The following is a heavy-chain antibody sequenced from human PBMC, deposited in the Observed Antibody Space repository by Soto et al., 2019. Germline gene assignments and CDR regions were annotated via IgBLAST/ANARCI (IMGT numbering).Heavy chain of an antibody. J-gene: IGHJ4*02. CDR1: GFTFSSYA. CDR2: ISYDGSNK. D-gene: IGHD3-3*01. V-gene: IGHV3-30-3*01. CDR3: ASSDTIFGVVRDS. Sequence: PGGSLRLSCAASGFTFSSYAMHWVRQAPGKGLEWVAVISYDGSNKYYADSVKGRFTISRDNSKNTLYLQMSSLRAEDTAVYYCASSDTIFGVVRDSWGQGTLVAVSS.